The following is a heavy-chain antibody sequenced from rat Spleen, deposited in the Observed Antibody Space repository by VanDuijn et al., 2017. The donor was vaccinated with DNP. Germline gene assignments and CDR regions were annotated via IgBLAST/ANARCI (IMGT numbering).Heavy chain of an antibody. D-gene: IGHD1-2*01. V-gene: IGHV5-7*01. CDR2: ISYDGSST. CDR1: GFTFSDYN. J-gene: IGHJ2*01. Sequence: EVQLVESGGGLVQPGRSLKLSCAASGFTFSDYNMAWVRQAPKKGLEWVATISYDGSSTYYRDSVKGRFTISRDNAKSTLYLQMDSLRSEDTATYYWARQGTIAAISSPFWGQGVMVTVSS. CDR3: ARQGTIAAISSPF.